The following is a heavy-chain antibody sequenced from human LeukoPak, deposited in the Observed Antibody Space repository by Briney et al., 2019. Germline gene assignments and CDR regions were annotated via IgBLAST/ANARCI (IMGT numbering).Heavy chain of an antibody. Sequence: GGSLRLSCAASGFTFSDYYMSWIRQAPGKGLEWVSYISSSGSTIYYTDSVKGRFTISRDNANNSLYLQMNSLRAEDTAVYYCARAWSRVDPFDIWGQGTMVTVSS. J-gene: IGHJ3*02. D-gene: IGHD2-8*02. CDR3: ARAWSRVDPFDI. CDR2: ISSSGSTI. V-gene: IGHV3-11*04. CDR1: GFTFSDYY.